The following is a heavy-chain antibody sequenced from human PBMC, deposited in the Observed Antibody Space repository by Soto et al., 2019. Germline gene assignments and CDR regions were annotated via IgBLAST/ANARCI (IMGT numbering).Heavy chain of an antibody. CDR2: ISYDGSNK. V-gene: IGHV3-30*18. D-gene: IGHD6-19*01. CDR1: GFTFSSYG. Sequence: QVQLVESGGGVVQPGRSLRLSCAAPGFTFSSYGMHWVRQAPGKGLEWVAVISYDGSNKYYADSVKGRFTISRDNSKNTLYLQMNSLRAEDTAVYYCAKDANEGSGWFFDYWGQGTLVTVSS. CDR3: AKDANEGSGWFFDY. J-gene: IGHJ4*02.